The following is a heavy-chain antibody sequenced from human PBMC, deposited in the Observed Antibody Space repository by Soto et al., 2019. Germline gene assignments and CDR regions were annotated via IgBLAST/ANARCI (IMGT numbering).Heavy chain of an antibody. Sequence: SETLSLTCSVSGVAISSGGYYYSWIRQHPGKGLEWFGYIYYSGSTSYNPSLKSRVTISVATSKNQFSLKLSSVTAADTAVYYCARSGSMGIVVVPAAPRSYYYYGMDVWGQGTTVT. J-gene: IGHJ6*02. CDR2: IYYSGST. D-gene: IGHD2-2*01. CDR1: GVAISSGGYY. V-gene: IGHV4-31*03. CDR3: ARSGSMGIVVVPAAPRSYYYYGMDV.